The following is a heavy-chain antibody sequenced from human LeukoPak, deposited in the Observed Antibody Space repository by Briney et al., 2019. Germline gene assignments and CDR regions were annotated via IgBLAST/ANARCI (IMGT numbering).Heavy chain of an antibody. CDR3: ARAGGSGLIDY. CDR1: GASISSYY. J-gene: IGHJ4*02. Sequence: SETLSLTCTVSGASISSYYWSWIRQPPGKGPEWIGSIYYSGSTYYNPSLKSRVTISINTSKNQFSLKLSSVTAADTAVYYCARAGGSGLIDYWGQGTLVTVSS. CDR2: IYYSGST. V-gene: IGHV4-59*12. D-gene: IGHD6-19*01.